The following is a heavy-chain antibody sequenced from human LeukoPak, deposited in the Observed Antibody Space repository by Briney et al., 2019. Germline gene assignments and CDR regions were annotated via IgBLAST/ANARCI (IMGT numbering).Heavy chain of an antibody. Sequence: SETLSLTCTVSGGSISSYYWSWIRQPAGKGLVWIGRIYTSGSTNYNPSLKSRVTMSVDTSKNQFSLKLSSVTAADTAVYYCARYAPSGYYDNWFDPWGQGTLVTVSS. CDR1: GGSISSYY. J-gene: IGHJ5*02. CDR2: IYTSGST. V-gene: IGHV4-4*07. CDR3: ARYAPSGYYDNWFDP. D-gene: IGHD3-22*01.